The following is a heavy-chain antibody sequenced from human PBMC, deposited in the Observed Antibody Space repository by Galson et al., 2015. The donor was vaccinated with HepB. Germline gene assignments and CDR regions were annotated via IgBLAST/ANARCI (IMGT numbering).Heavy chain of an antibody. CDR3: ARDLRGYSGYDTPKLMD. Sequence: SVKVSCKASGYTFTSYAMHWVRQAPGQRLEWMGWINAGNGNTKYSQKFQGRVTITRDTSASTAYMELSSLRSEDTAVYYCARDLRGYSGYDTPKLMDWGQGTLVTVSS. J-gene: IGHJ4*02. CDR1: GYTFTSYA. CDR2: INAGNGNT. D-gene: IGHD5-12*01. V-gene: IGHV1-3*01.